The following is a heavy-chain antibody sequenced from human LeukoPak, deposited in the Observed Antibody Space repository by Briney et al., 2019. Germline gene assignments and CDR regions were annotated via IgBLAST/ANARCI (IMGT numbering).Heavy chain of an antibody. V-gene: IGHV4-34*01. Sequence: SETLSLTCAVYGGSFSGYYWSWIRQPPGKGLEWIGEINHSGSTNYNPSLKGRVTISVDTSKNQFSLKLSSVTAADTAVYYCARGPYLTGYSLGAFDIWGQGTMVTVSS. CDR1: GGSFSGYY. CDR2: INHSGST. CDR3: ARGPYLTGYSLGAFDI. D-gene: IGHD3-9*01. J-gene: IGHJ3*02.